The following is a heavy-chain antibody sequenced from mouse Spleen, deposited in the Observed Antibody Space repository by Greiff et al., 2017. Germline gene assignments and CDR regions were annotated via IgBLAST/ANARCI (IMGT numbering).Heavy chain of an antibody. D-gene: IGHD1-1*01. V-gene: IGHV1-22*01. CDR2: INPNNGGT. CDR3: ARDYYDGSPWFAY. J-gene: IGHJ3*01. Sequence: VQLQQSGPELVKPGASVKIPCKASGYTFTDYNMHWVKQSHGKSLEWIGYINPNNGGTSYNQKFKGKATLTVNKSSSTAYMELRSLTSEDSAVYYCARDYYDGSPWFAYWGQGTLVTVSA. CDR1: GYTFTDYN.